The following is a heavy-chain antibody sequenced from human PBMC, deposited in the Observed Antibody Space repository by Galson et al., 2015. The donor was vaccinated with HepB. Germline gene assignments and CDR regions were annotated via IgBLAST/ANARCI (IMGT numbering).Heavy chain of an antibody. CDR1: GFTFSAYG. CDR2: ISYDGMNE. CDR3: AKGGMSLSYQLLVDYFYYAMDV. V-gene: IGHV3-30*18. Sequence: SLRLSCAVSGFTFSAYGMHWVRQVPGKGLEWVAIISYDGMNEYYAESVKGRFTISRDNSKNKVFLQMESLRTEDTALYYCAKGGMSLSYQLLVDYFYYAMDVWGRGTTVTVSS. D-gene: IGHD1-1*01. J-gene: IGHJ6*02.